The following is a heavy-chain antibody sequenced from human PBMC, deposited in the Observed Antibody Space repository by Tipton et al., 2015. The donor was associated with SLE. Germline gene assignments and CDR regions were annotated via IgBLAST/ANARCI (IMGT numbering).Heavy chain of an antibody. V-gene: IGHV4-38-2*01. D-gene: IGHD3-9*01. CDR2: VYHSGTT. Sequence: TLSLTCAVSGSSISNGFYWAWVRQSPGKGLEWIGSVYHSGTTYYGPSLKSRVTISVDTSKNQFSLTLSSMTAADTAVYYCARLTAITIFNNWFDPWGQGTLVTVSS. CDR1: GSSISNGFY. CDR3: ARLTAITIFNNWFDP. J-gene: IGHJ5*02.